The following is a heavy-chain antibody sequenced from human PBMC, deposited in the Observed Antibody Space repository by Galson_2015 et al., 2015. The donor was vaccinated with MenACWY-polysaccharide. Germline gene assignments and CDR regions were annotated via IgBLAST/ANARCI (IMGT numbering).Heavy chain of an antibody. CDR2: ITSSTSAI. CDR1: GFIFSSYE. D-gene: IGHD4-11*01. J-gene: IGHJ6*02. Sequence: SLRLSCAASGFIFSSYEMNWVRQAPGKGLEWVSHITSSTSAIYYADSVKGRFTISRDNAKNSLYLQMSSLRAEDTAVYYCARGGYGNGSGTDVSGQGTTVTVSS. CDR3: ARGGYGNGSGTDV. V-gene: IGHV3-48*03.